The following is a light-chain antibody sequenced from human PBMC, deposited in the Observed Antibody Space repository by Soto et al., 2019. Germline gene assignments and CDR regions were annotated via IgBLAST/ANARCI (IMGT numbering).Light chain of an antibody. CDR1: SSDVGGYNY. V-gene: IGLV2-14*01. Sequence: QSALTQPASVSGSPGQSITISCTGTSSDVGGYNYVSWYQQHPGKAPKLIIYDVSNRPPGVSNRFSVSKSGNKASLTISGLQAEDEADYYCSSYTSSSTLVVFGGGTKLTVL. J-gene: IGLJ2*01. CDR2: DVS. CDR3: SSYTSSSTLVV.